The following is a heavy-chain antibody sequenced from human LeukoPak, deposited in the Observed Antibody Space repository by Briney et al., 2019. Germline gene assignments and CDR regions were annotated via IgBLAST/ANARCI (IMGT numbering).Heavy chain of an antibody. D-gene: IGHD6-19*01. CDR3: ARDKVQPGIAVAAHFDY. Sequence: WGSLRLSCAASGFTFSSYEMNWIRQAPGKGLEWVSYISSSGSTIYYPDPVNGRFTISRDNAKNSLYLQINSLRAEDTAVSYCARDKVQPGIAVAAHFDYWGQGTLVTVSS. V-gene: IGHV3-48*03. J-gene: IGHJ4*02. CDR2: ISSSGSTI. CDR1: GFTFSSYE.